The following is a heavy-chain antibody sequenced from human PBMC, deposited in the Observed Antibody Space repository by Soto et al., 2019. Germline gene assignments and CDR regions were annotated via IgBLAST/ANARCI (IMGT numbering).Heavy chain of an antibody. CDR1: GYTFTGYY. CDR3: ARGLGTRTLYGMDV. Sequence: ASVKFSCKDSGYTFTGYYMHWVRQAPGQGLEWMGWINPNSGGTNYAQKFQGRVTMTRDTSISTAYMELSRLRSDDTAVYYCARGLGTRTLYGMDVWGQGTTVTVSS. V-gene: IGHV1-2*02. D-gene: IGHD3-16*01. CDR2: INPNSGGT. J-gene: IGHJ6*02.